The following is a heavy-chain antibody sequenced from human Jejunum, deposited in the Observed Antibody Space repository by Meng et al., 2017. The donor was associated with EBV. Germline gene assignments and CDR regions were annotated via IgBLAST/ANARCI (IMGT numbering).Heavy chain of an antibody. D-gene: IGHD3-9*01. J-gene: IGHJ4*02. V-gene: IGHV1-2*06. CDR2: MNSNSGST. CDR3: ARATLSGYHDRFFDY. CDR1: GYIFTDYY. Sequence: QVQRVQSGAEVRKPGASVTVSCKASGYIFTDYYTHWVRQAPGQGLEWVGRMNSNSGSTNYAQKFQGRVTMTRDTSISTAYMDLSGLRSDDTAVYYCARATLSGYHDRFFDYWGQGTLVTVSS.